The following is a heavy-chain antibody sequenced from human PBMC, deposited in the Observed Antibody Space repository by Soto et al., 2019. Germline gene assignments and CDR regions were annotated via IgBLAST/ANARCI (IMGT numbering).Heavy chain of an antibody. D-gene: IGHD3-22*01. CDR2: INHSGST. CDR1: GGSFSGYY. Sequence: SETLSLTCAVYGGSFSGYYWSWIRQPPGKGLEWIGEINHSGSTNYNPSLKSRVTILVDTSKNKFSLKLSSVTAADTAVYYCARGRFYDSSGDAFDIWGQGTMVTVSS. V-gene: IGHV4-34*01. CDR3: ARGRFYDSSGDAFDI. J-gene: IGHJ3*02.